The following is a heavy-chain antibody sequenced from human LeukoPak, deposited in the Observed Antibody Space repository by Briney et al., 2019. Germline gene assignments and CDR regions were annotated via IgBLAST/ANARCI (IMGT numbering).Heavy chain of an antibody. D-gene: IGHD6-6*01. J-gene: IGHJ4*02. CDR3: ARGHGSSPSFDY. CDR1: GYTLTGYY. Sequence: GASVKVSCKTSGYTLTGYYIYWVRQAPGQGLEWMGWINPDSGGTNHAQKFQGRVTMTSDTSISTAYMELSSLISDDTALYYCARGHGSSPSFDYWGQGVLVTVSS. CDR2: INPDSGGT. V-gene: IGHV1-2*02.